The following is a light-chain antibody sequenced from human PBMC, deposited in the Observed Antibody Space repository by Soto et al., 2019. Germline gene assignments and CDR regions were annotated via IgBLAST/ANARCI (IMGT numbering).Light chain of an antibody. J-gene: IGLJ3*02. CDR2: EVT. CDR1: SSDVGGYNF. Sequence: QSALTQPPSASGSPGQSVTISCTGTSSDVGGYNFVSWYQQHPGEAPKFMIYEVTKRPSGVPDRFSGSKSGNTASLTVSGLQAEDEADYYCSSYAGGIKWVFGGGTKVTVL. V-gene: IGLV2-8*01. CDR3: SSYAGGIKWV.